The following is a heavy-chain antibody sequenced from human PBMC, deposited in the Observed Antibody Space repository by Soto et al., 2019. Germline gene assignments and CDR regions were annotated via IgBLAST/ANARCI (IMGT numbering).Heavy chain of an antibody. CDR3: ARDPVAGFRYFDH. CDR2: IIPIFGTA. D-gene: IGHD6-19*01. CDR1: GYTFNDFY. V-gene: IGHV1-69*06. J-gene: IGHJ4*02. Sequence: ASVKVSCKSSGYTFNDFYIHWVRQAPGQGLEWMGGIIPIFGTANYAQKFQGRVTITADKSTSTAYMELSSLRSEDTAVYYCARDPVAGFRYFDHWGQGTLVTVSS.